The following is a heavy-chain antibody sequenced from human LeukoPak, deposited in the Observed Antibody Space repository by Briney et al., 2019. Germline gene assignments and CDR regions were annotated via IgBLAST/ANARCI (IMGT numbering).Heavy chain of an antibody. J-gene: IGHJ4*02. CDR1: GFTFSNYW. CDR3: ARGYCSGSSCYSGFYFDY. V-gene: IGHV3-7*01. Sequence: GRSLRLSCAASGFTFSNYWMSWVRQAPGKGLEWVANIKQDEIEKYFVDSVKGRFTLSRDNAKNSLYLQMNSLRAEDTAVYYCARGYCSGSSCYSGFYFDYWGQGALVTVSS. CDR2: IKQDEIEK. D-gene: IGHD2-15*01.